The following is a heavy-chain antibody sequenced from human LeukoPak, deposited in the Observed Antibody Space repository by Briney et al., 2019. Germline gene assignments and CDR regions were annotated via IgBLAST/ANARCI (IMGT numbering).Heavy chain of an antibody. Sequence: SETLSLTCAVYGGSFSGYYWSWIRQPPGKGLEWIGEINHSGSTNYNPSLKSRVTISVDTSKNQFSLKLSSVTAADTAVYYCARWGYYDYVWGSYRLTYFDYWGQGTLVTVSS. CDR2: INHSGST. J-gene: IGHJ4*02. V-gene: IGHV4-34*01. CDR1: GGSFSGYY. CDR3: ARWGYYDYVWGSYRLTYFDY. D-gene: IGHD3-16*02.